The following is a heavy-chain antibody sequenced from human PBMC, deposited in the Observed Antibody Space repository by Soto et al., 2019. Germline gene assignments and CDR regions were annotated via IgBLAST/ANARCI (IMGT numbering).Heavy chain of an antibody. J-gene: IGHJ4*02. CDR1: GYSITTGYY. D-gene: IGHD3-22*01. Sequence: AVSGYSITTGYYWGWVRRPPGKGLEWIGSVYHSGRTSYNPSLESRVTISVDTSKNQFSLRLSSVTAADTAVYYCARGVNYYDSSGFYPRDYWGQGILVTVSS. CDR2: VYHSGRT. CDR3: ARGVNYYDSSGFYPRDY. V-gene: IGHV4-38-2*01.